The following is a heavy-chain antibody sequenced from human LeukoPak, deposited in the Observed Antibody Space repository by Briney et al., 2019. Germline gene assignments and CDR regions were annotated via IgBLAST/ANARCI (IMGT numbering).Heavy chain of an antibody. J-gene: IGHJ6*03. CDR3: ARDPYGGSYGNNYYYYMDV. CDR1: GFTFSSYE. V-gene: IGHV3-48*03. D-gene: IGHD5-12*01. Sequence: PGGSLRLSCAASGFTFSSYEMNWVRQAPGKGLEWVSYISSSGSTIYYADSVKGRFTISRDNAKNSLYLQMNSLRAEDTAVYYCARDPYGGSYGNNYYYYMDVWGKGTTVTISS. CDR2: ISSSGSTI.